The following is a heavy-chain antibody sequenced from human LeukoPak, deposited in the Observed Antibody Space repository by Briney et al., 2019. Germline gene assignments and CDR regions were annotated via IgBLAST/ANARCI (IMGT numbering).Heavy chain of an antibody. CDR1: GGSISNYQ. CDR2: FYYSGST. CDR3: ARYYYDRSAHYSLFDY. D-gene: IGHD3-22*01. J-gene: IGHJ4*02. V-gene: IGHV4-59*01. Sequence: PSETLSLTCTVSGGSISNYQWSWIRQPPGKGLEWIGYFYYSGSTNYNPSLMSRVTISVDTSKNQFSLTLASVTAADTAVYYCARYYYDRSAHYSLFDYWGQGILVTVSS.